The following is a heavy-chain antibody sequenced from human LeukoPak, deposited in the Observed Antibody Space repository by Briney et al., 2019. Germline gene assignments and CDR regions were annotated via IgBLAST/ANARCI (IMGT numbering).Heavy chain of an antibody. V-gene: IGHV1-69*02. Sequence: SVKVSCKASGDTFIKFPINWVRQAPGQGLEWMGRIIPILNITTYAQKFQGRVTITADKSSSTAFMEMTSPRSDDTAVYYCARRKLPLTGSTGFDFLDPWGQGTLVTVSS. CDR1: GDTFIKFP. D-gene: IGHD3-9*01. CDR2: IIPILNIT. CDR3: ARRKLPLTGSTGFDFLDP. J-gene: IGHJ5*02.